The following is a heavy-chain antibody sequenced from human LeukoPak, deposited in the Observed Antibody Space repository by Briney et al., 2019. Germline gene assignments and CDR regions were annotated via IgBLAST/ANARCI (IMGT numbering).Heavy chain of an antibody. V-gene: IGHV3-21*01. J-gene: IGHJ4*02. Sequence: PGESLRLSCAASGFTFSSYSMNWVRQARGKGLELVSSISSASTYIYYADSVKGRFTISRDNAKNSLYLQMNSLRAEDTAMYYCARLVWDTTMADGDIDSWGQGTLLIVSS. CDR2: ISSASTYI. CDR3: ARLVWDTTMADGDIDS. D-gene: IGHD5-18*01. CDR1: GFTFSSYS.